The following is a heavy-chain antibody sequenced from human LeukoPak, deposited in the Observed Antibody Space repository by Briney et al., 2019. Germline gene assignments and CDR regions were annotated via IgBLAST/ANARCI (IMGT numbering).Heavy chain of an antibody. CDR1: GGSISSSSYY. CDR3: ARMEGSSGYVIDI. CDR2: IYYSGST. Sequence: SETLSLTCTVSGGSISSSSYYWSWIRQPPGKGLEWIGYIYYSGSTNYNPSLKSRVTISVDTSKNQFSLKLSSVTAADTAVYYCARMEGSSGYVIDIWGQGTMVTVSS. J-gene: IGHJ3*02. V-gene: IGHV4-61*01. D-gene: IGHD3-22*01.